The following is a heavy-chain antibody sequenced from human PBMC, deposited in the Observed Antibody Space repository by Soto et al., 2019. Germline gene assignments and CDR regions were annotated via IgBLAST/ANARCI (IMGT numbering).Heavy chain of an antibody. D-gene: IGHD2-15*01. CDR3: ARHHYCSGGSCYYGNWFDP. V-gene: IGHV4-39*01. J-gene: IGHJ5*02. CDR1: DGSIRSLSYY. CDR2: IYYSGST. Sequence: SETKSPTCTVSDGSIRSLSYYWGRIRQTPGKGLEWIGSIYYSGSTYYNPSLKSRVTISVDTSKNQFSLKLSSVTATDTAVYYCARHHYCSGGSCYYGNWFDPWGQGTLVTVSS.